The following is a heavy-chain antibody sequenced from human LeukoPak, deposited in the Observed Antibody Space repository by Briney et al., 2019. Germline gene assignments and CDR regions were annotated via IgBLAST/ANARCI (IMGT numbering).Heavy chain of an antibody. J-gene: IGHJ5*02. V-gene: IGHV4-59*01. CDR3: ARATTGEPYSWFDP. CDR1: GGSISSYY. D-gene: IGHD7-27*01. Sequence: KPSETLSLTCTVSGGSISSYYWSWIRQPPGKGLEWIGYIYYTGSTNYNPSLRSRVTISVDTSKNQFSLKLSFVTAADTAVYYCARATTGEPYSWFDPWGQGTLVTVSS. CDR2: IYYTGST.